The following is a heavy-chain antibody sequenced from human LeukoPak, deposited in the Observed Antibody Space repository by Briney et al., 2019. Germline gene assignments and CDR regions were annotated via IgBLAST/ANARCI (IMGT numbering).Heavy chain of an antibody. J-gene: IGHJ3*02. CDR3: ARVGEGYCSSTSCYTVSKGAAFDI. D-gene: IGHD2-2*02. V-gene: IGHV1-2*02. CDR2: INPNSGGT. Sequence: ASVKVSCKASGYTFTGYYMHWVRQAPGQGLEWMGWINPNSGGTNYAQKFQGRATMTRDTSISTAYMELSRLRSDDTAVYYCARVGEGYCSSTSCYTVSKGAAFDIWGQGTMVTVSS. CDR1: GYTFTGYY.